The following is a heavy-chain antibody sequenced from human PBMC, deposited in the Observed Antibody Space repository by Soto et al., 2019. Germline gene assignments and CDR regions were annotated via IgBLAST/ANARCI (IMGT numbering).Heavy chain of an antibody. V-gene: IGHV2-5*02. D-gene: IGHD6-6*01. CDR2: IYWDDDE. CDR1: GFPLSTSGVG. J-gene: IGHJ4*02. Sequence: QITLKESGPALVKPTEPLTLTCTFSGFPLSTSGVGVGWIRQPPGKALEWLAFIYWDDDERYSPSLQSRLTLTKDTSITRVVLTMTNMDPVDTATYYCARSVEALPVRGALDSWGQGTLVTVSS. CDR3: ARSVEALPVRGALDS.